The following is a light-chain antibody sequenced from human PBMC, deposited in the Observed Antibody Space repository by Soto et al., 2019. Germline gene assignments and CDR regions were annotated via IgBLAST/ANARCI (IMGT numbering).Light chain of an antibody. CDR2: EAS. CDR3: QQHINWPLT. J-gene: IGKJ4*01. CDR1: QTVSSS. V-gene: IGKV3-11*01. Sequence: EIVLTQSPATLSLSPGERATLSCRASQTVSSSLAWYQQKPGQAPRRLIYEASNRATGIPARFSGSGSGADFTLTISSLEPEDFALYYCQQHINWPLTFGGGTKVDI.